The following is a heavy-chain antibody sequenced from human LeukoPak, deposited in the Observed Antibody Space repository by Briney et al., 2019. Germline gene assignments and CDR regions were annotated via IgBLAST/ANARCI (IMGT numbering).Heavy chain of an antibody. CDR2: IFYSGST. D-gene: IGHD6-19*01. CDR1: GGSISSSRYY. J-gene: IGHJ4*02. V-gene: IGHV4-39*07. CDR3: ARGPSSGWSYFDY. Sequence: SETLSLTCTVSGGSISSSRYYWGWIRQPPGKGLEWIGSIFYSGSTYFNPSLKSRVTISVDTPKNQFSLKLSSVTAADTAVYYCARGPSSGWSYFDYWGQGTLVTVSS.